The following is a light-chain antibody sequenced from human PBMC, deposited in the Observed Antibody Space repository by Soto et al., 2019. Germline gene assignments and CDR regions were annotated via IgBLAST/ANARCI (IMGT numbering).Light chain of an antibody. CDR1: NNGRKN. CDR3: QVWDSQSDQFV. V-gene: IGLV3-21*02. CDR2: DHS. J-gene: IGLJ1*01. Sequence: SYELPQPPSVSVAPGQTATITCEGDNNGRKNVKRNQQRPGQEPVMVRFDHSDRPSGNPERYPGSNSGTTAPLSISRVEAGNQADYYCQVWDSQSDQFVFAAGTKVTVL.